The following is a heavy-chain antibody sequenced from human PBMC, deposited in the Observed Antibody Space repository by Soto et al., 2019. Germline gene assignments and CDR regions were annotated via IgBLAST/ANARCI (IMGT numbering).Heavy chain of an antibody. J-gene: IGHJ6*02. Sequence: QVQLVQSGAEVKKPGASVKVSCEASGYSFITYGINWVRQAPGQGLEWMGWISAYNGNTKYAQNLQGRVTMATDTSTSTAYMKLRSLRSDDTAVYYCARNYGDNDPRYYYGMDVWGQGTTVTVSS. CDR1: GYSFITYG. D-gene: IGHD4-17*01. CDR3: ARNYGDNDPRYYYGMDV. V-gene: IGHV1-18*04. CDR2: ISAYNGNT.